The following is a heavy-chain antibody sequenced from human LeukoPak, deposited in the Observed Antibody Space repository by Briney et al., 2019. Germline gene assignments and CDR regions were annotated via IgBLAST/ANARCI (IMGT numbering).Heavy chain of an antibody. CDR2: ISSSSSYI. V-gene: IGHV3-21*01. J-gene: IGHJ4*02. Sequence: GGSLRLSCAASGFTFSSYSMNWVRQAPGKGLEWVSSISSSSSYIYYADSVKGRFIISRDNAKNSLYLQMNSLRAEDTAVYYCARGAAAGPKIFDYWGQGTLVTVSS. D-gene: IGHD6-13*01. CDR1: GFTFSSYS. CDR3: ARGAAAGPKIFDY.